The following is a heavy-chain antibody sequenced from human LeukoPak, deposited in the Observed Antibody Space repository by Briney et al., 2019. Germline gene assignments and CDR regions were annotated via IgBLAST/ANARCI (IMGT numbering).Heavy chain of an antibody. J-gene: IGHJ4*02. CDR1: GGSISSSNW. V-gene: IGHV4-4*02. CDR3: ARVGTAMGTFDY. Sequence: SETLSLTCAVSGGSISSSNWWSWVRQPPGKGLEWIGEIYHSGSTYYNPSLKSRVTISVGTSKNQLSLKLTSVTAADTAVYYCARVGTAMGTFDYWGQGTLVTVSS. D-gene: IGHD5-18*01. CDR2: IYHSGST.